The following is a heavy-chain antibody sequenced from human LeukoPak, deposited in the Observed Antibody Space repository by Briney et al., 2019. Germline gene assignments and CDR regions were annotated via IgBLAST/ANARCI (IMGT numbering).Heavy chain of an antibody. J-gene: IGHJ4*02. CDR2: INSDGTST. V-gene: IGHV3-74*01. Sequence: GGSLRLSCEGSGFTFNNYWMHWVRQGPGKGLVWVSRINSDGTSTTYAGSVKGRFTVSRDNAKNMLYLQMNSLRAEDTAVYYCVRDRGRYDSFDDWGQGTLVTVSS. CDR1: GFTFNNYW. CDR3: VRDRGRYDSFDD. D-gene: IGHD3-10*01.